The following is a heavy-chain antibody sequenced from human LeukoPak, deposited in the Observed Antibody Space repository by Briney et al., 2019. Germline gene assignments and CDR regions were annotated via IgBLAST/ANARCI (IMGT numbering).Heavy chain of an antibody. CDR2: IYHSGST. CDR3: ARRCSGGSCSSGWFDL. D-gene: IGHD2-15*01. V-gene: IGHV4-4*02. CDR1: GGPISSSNW. J-gene: IGHJ5*02. Sequence: PSETLSLTCAVSGGPISSSNWWSWVRQPPGKGLEWIGEIYHSGSTNYNPSLKSRVTISVDKSKNQFSLKLSSVTAADTAVYYCARRCSGGSCSSGWFDLWGQGTLVTVSS.